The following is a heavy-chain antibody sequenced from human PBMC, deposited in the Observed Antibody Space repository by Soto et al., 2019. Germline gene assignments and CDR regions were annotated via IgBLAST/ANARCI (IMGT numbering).Heavy chain of an antibody. CDR1: GGSISSSSYY. CDR2: IYYSGST. CDR3: ARDVGMAAAGTGGDY. V-gene: IGHV4-39*02. J-gene: IGHJ4*02. D-gene: IGHD6-13*01. Sequence: SETLSLTCTVSGGSISSSSYYWGWIRQPPGNGLEWIGSIYYSGSTYYNPSLKSRVTISVDTSKNQFSLRLSSVTAADTAVYYCARDVGMAAAGTGGDYWGQGTLVTVSS.